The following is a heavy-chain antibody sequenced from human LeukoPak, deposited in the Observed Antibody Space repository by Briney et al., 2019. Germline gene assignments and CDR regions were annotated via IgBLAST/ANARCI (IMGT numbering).Heavy chain of an antibody. CDR3: VKEGPRGLAFDI. D-gene: IGHD3/OR15-3a*01. CDR1: GFTFRSYE. Sequence: PGGSLRLSCAASGFTFRSYEMSWVRQAPGKGLEGVSGISGSGDRTYYADSVKGRFTISRDNSKNTLYLQMNSLRAEDTAIYYCVKEGPRGLAFDIWGQGTMVTVSS. J-gene: IGHJ3*02. CDR2: ISGSGDRT. V-gene: IGHV3-23*01.